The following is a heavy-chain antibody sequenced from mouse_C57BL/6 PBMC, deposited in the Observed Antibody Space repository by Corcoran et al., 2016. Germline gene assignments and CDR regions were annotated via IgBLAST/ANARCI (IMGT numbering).Heavy chain of an antibody. J-gene: IGHJ4*01. CDR1: GYTFTTYG. Sequence: QIQLVKSGPELKKPGETVKISCKASGYTFTTYGMSWVKQAPGKGLKWMGWINTYSGVPTYADDFKGRFAFSLETSASTAYLQINNLKNEDTATYFCARFLTAQATGYAMDYWGQGTSVTVSS. V-gene: IGHV9-3*01. CDR3: ARFLTAQATGYAMDY. CDR2: INTYSGVP. D-gene: IGHD3-2*02.